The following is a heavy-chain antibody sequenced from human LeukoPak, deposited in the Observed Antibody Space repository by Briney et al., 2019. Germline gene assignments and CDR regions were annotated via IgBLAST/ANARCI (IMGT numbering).Heavy chain of an antibody. V-gene: IGHV4-34*01. CDR2: VNHSGST. CDR1: GGSFSGYY. Sequence: PSETLSLTCAVYGGSFSGYYWSWIRQPPGRGLEWIGEVNHSGSTNYNPSLKSRVTISVDTSKNQFSLKLSSVTAADTAVYYCARELSYDSSGYALWGQGTLVTVSS. J-gene: IGHJ4*02. CDR3: ARELSYDSSGYAL. D-gene: IGHD3-22*01.